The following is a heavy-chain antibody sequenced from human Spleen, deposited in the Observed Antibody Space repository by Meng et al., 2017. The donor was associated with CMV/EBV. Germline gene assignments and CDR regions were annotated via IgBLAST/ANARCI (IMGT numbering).Heavy chain of an antibody. D-gene: IGHD2-15*01. CDR2: VNPDGSIT. J-gene: IGHJ6*02. V-gene: IGHV3-74*01. Sequence: GESLKISCAASGFSLGGYWMHWVRQAPGKGLVWISHVNPDGSITDNADSVKGRFTISRDNSKNTLFLQMDSLRAEDSAVYYCARGDVDYSTPPRGMDVWGQGTTVTVSS. CDR1: GFSLGGYW. CDR3: ARGDVDYSTPPRGMDV.